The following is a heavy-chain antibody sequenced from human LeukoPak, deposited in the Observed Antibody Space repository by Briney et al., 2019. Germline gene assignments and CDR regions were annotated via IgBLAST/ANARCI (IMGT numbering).Heavy chain of an antibody. Sequence: GGSLRLSCAASGFTFSSYGMHWVRQAPGKGLEWVAVIWYDGSNKYYADSVKGRFTISRDNSKNTLYLQMNSLRAEDTAVYYCARDRYCSSTSCYKGAFDIWGQGTMVTVSS. CDR1: GFTFSSYG. CDR2: IWYDGSNK. J-gene: IGHJ3*02. D-gene: IGHD2-2*02. V-gene: IGHV3-33*01. CDR3: ARDRYCSSTSCYKGAFDI.